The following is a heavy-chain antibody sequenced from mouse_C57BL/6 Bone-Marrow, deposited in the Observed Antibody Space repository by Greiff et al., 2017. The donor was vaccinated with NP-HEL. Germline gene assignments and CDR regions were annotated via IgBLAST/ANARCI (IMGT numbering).Heavy chain of an antibody. CDR1: GFTFSSYA. V-gene: IGHV5-4*01. Sequence: DVMLVESGGGLVKPGGSLKLSCAASGFTFSSYAMSWVRQTPEKRLEWVATISDGGSYTYYPDNVKGRFTISRDNAKNNLYLQMSHLKSEDTAMYYCARDGFTTVAYWYFDVWGTGTTVTVSS. CDR2: ISDGGSYT. D-gene: IGHD1-1*01. CDR3: ARDGFTTVAYWYFDV. J-gene: IGHJ1*03.